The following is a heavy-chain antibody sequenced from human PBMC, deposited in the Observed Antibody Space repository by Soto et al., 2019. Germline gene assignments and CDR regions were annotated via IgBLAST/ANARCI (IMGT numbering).Heavy chain of an antibody. CDR3: PRAPHYYDTREDY. Sequence: EVQLVESGGGLVQPGGSLRLSCAASGFTFSSYSMNWVRQAPGKGLEWVSYISSSSSTIYYADSVKGRFTISRDNAKNSLYLQMNSLRDEDTAVYYCPRAPHYYDTREDYWGQGTLVTVSS. CDR2: ISSSSSTI. V-gene: IGHV3-48*02. CDR1: GFTFSSYS. J-gene: IGHJ4*02. D-gene: IGHD3-22*01.